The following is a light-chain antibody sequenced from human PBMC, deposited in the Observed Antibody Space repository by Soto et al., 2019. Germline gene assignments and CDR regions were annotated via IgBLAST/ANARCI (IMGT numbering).Light chain of an antibody. J-gene: IGKJ4*01. CDR1: QGIGNY. CDR2: AAS. V-gene: IGKV1-17*03. CDR3: LQHNSYPLT. Sequence: DIQMTQSPAAMSASVGDRVTITCRASQGIGNYLAWFQQKPGQAPKRLIYAASSLQTGVPSRFSGSGSGTEFTLTISSLQPEDFAPYYCLQHNSYPLTFGGGTKVEIK.